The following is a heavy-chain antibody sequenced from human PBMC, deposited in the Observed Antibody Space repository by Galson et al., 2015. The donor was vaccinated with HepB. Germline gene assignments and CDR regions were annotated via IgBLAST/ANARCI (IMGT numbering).Heavy chain of an antibody. CDR2: IIPIFGTA. V-gene: IGHV1-69*13. CDR3: ARVGPKSSSSLNYYYYGMDV. CDR1: GGTLSSYA. Sequence: SVKVSCKASGGTLSSYAISWVRQAPGQGLEWMGGIIPIFGTANYAQKFQGRVTITADESTSTAYMELSSLRSEDTAVYYCARVGPKSSSSLNYYYYGMDVWGQGTTVTVSS. J-gene: IGHJ6*02. D-gene: IGHD6-13*01.